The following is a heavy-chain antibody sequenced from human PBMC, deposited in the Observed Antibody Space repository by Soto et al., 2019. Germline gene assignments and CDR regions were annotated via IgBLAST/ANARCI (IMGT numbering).Heavy chain of an antibody. D-gene: IGHD5-18*01. Sequence: GGSLRLSCAASGFTFSSYGMHWVRQAPGKGLEWVAVIWYDGSNKYYADSVKGRFTISRDNSKNTLYLQMNSLRAEDTAVYYCARDRGKKYSSINSYYFDYWGQGTLVTVSS. V-gene: IGHV3-33*01. CDR3: ARDRGKKYSSINSYYFDY. CDR1: GFTFSSYG. J-gene: IGHJ4*02. CDR2: IWYDGSNK.